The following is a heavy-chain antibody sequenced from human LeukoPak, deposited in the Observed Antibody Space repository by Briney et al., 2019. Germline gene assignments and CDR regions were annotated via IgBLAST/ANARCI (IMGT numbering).Heavy chain of an antibody. V-gene: IGHV5-51*01. J-gene: IGHJ3*02. Sequence: GESLKISCKGSGYSFTSYWIGWVRQMPGKGLEWMGIIYPGDSDTRYSLSFQGQVTISADESISTAYLQWSSLKASDTAMYYCAMNYDILTGYGRVDAFDIWGQGTMVTVSS. CDR1: GYSFTSYW. D-gene: IGHD3-9*01. CDR2: IYPGDSDT. CDR3: AMNYDILTGYGRVDAFDI.